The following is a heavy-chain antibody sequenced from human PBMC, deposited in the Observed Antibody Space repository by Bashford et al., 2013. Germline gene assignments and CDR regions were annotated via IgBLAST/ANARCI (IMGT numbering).Heavy chain of an antibody. J-gene: IGHJ6*03. V-gene: IGHV1-69*13. CDR2: IIPIFGTA. CDR3: ARDLASTVTTGYYYYMDV. CDR1: GGTFSSYA. D-gene: IGHD4-11*01. Sequence: SVKVSCKASGGTFSSYAISWVRQAPGQGLEWMGGIIPIFGTANYAQKFQGRVTITADESTSTAYMELSSLRSEDTAVYYCARDLASTVTTGYYYYMDVWGKGTTVTVSS.